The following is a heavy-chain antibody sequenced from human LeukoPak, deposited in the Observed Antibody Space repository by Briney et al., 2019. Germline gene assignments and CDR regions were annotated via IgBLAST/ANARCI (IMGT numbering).Heavy chain of an antibody. Sequence: GGSLRLSCAASRFTFTDYGMHWVRQPPGKGLEWVALIWYDGSGKYYADSVKGRFTISRDNSKNTLYLQMNSLRAEDTAVYYCARDPDYDFWSGYTYFDHWGQGTLVTVSS. CDR1: RFTFTDYG. CDR2: IWYDGSGK. V-gene: IGHV3-33*01. CDR3: ARDPDYDFWSGYTYFDH. D-gene: IGHD3-3*01. J-gene: IGHJ4*02.